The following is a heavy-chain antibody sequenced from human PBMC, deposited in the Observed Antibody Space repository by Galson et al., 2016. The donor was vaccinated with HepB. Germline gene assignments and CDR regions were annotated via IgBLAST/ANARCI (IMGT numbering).Heavy chain of an antibody. CDR2: ITSRSKTI. CDR3: ARDRGSDWYFDL. D-gene: IGHD3-10*01. Sequence: SLRLSCAVSGFSFTNYSMNWVRQAPGKGLEWLSYITSRSKTIYYADSVKGRFTISRDNAKSSLYLQMDNLKDEDTAVYYCARDRGSDWYFDLWGRGTLVTVSS. CDR1: GFSFTNYS. J-gene: IGHJ2*01. V-gene: IGHV3-48*02.